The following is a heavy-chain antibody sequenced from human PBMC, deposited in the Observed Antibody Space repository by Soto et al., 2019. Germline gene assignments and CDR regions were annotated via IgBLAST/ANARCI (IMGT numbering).Heavy chain of an antibody. CDR2: IIPIFGTA. J-gene: IGHJ4*02. D-gene: IGHD5-18*01. Sequence: GASVKVSCKASGGTFSSYAISWVRQAPGQGLEWMGGIIPIFGTANYAQKFQGRVTITADESTSTAYMELSSLRSEDTAVYYCARGGYSYGLQYYFDYWGQGTLVTVSS. CDR3: ARGGYSYGLQYYFDY. CDR1: GGTFSSYA. V-gene: IGHV1-69*13.